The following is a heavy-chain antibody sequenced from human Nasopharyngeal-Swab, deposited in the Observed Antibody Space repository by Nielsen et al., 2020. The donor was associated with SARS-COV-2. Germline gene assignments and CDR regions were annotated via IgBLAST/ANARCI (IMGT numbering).Heavy chain of an antibody. J-gene: IGHJ4*02. CDR3: ARAPRGIMITFGGVNPHSYYFDY. CDR1: GGSISSYY. D-gene: IGHD3-16*01. V-gene: IGHV4-59*13. CDR2: IYYSGST. Sequence: SETLSLTCTVSGGSISSYYWSWIRQPPGKGLEWIGYIYYSGSTKYNPSLKSRVTISVDTSKNQFSLKLSSVTAADTAVYYCARAPRGIMITFGGVNPHSYYFDYWGQGTLVTVSS.